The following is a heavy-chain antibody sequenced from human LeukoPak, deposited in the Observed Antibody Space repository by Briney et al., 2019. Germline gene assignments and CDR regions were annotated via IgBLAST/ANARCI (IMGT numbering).Heavy chain of an antibody. Sequence: GRSLRLPCAASGFTFSSYGMHWVRQAPGKGLEWVAVISYDGSNKYYADSVKGRFTISRDNSKNTLYLQMNSLRAEDTAVYYCAKSAYCGGDCYSFDYWGQGTLVTVSS. CDR1: GFTFSSYG. J-gene: IGHJ4*02. D-gene: IGHD2-21*02. CDR2: ISYDGSNK. CDR3: AKSAYCGGDCYSFDY. V-gene: IGHV3-30*18.